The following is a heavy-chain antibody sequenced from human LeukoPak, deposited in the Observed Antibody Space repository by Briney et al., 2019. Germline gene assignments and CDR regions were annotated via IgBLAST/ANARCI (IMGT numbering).Heavy chain of an antibody. CDR1: GFTFGSYA. Sequence: GGSLRLSCAASGFTFGSYAISWVRQAPGKGLEWDSAISSSGDTTLYVDSVKGRFAISRDNSKNTLYLQMSGLRPEDTAIYYCAKGDYGDYKLIDYWGQGALVTVSS. CDR2: ISSSGDTT. CDR3: AKGDYGDYKLIDY. V-gene: IGHV3-23*01. J-gene: IGHJ4*02. D-gene: IGHD4-17*01.